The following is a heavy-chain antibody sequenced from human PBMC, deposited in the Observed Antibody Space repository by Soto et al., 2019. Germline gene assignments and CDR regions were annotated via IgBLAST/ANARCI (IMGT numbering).Heavy chain of an antibody. D-gene: IGHD3-9*01. J-gene: IGHJ4*02. Sequence: GGSLRLSCAASGFTFSSYGMHWVRQAPGKGLEWVAIISYDGSNTYYADSVKGRFTISRDNSKNTLYLQMNSLRAEDTAVYYCAKDYDILTGYYCHWGQGTLVTVSS. CDR3: AKDYDILTGYYCH. V-gene: IGHV3-30*18. CDR1: GFTFSSYG. CDR2: ISYDGSNT.